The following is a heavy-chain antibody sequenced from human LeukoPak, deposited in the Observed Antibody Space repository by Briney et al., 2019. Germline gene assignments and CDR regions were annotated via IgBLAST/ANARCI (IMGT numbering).Heavy chain of an antibody. Sequence: GGSLRLSCAASGFTFSSYSMNWVRQAPGKGLEWVSSISSSSSYIYYADSVKGRFTISRDNAKNSLYLQMNSLRAEDTAVYYCARDVGDYGPNKFDYWGQGTLVTFSS. CDR1: GFTFSSYS. CDR2: ISSSSSYI. D-gene: IGHD4-17*01. J-gene: IGHJ4*02. V-gene: IGHV3-21*01. CDR3: ARDVGDYGPNKFDY.